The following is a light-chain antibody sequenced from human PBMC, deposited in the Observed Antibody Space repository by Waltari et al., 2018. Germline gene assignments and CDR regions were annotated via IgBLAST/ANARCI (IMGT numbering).Light chain of an antibody. Sequence: QSALTQPRSVSGSPGQSVTISCTGTSSDVGGYDYVSWYQQNPGKAPKLMVFDVNRRPSWVPDRFSGSNPGNTASLTISGLQAEDEADYYCCSYAGSYTWVFGTGTKVTVL. CDR1: SSDVGGYDY. J-gene: IGLJ1*01. V-gene: IGLV2-11*01. CDR2: DVN. CDR3: CSYAGSYTWV.